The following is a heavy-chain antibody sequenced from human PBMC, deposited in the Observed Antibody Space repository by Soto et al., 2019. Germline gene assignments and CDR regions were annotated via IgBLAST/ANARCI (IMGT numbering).Heavy chain of an antibody. CDR1: VFTFSSYG. J-gene: IGHJ3*01. Sequence: GGSLRLSCAASVFTFSSYGMHWVRQAPGKGLEWLAVISCDGSNKXXSDSVKVRXTISRYNSKNTXYLQSXGLRAEDTAVYYCAKDREGVGVWAQGTMVTVSS. V-gene: IGHV3-30*18. D-gene: IGHD1-26*01. CDR2: ISCDGSNK. CDR3: AKDREGVGV.